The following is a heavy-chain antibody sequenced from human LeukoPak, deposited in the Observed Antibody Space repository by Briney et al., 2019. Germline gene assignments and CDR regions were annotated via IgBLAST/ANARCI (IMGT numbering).Heavy chain of an antibody. Sequence: GGSLRLSCAASGFMFSTYWMHWVRQAPGKGLVWVSRIHSDGSSTNYADSVKGRFTISRDNAKNTLFLQMNSLRTEDTAVYYCASGGPRSSNTRTDGWGQGTLVTVSS. V-gene: IGHV3-74*01. CDR1: GFMFSTYW. CDR2: IHSDGSST. CDR3: ASGGPRSSNTRTDG. J-gene: IGHJ4*02. D-gene: IGHD3-16*01.